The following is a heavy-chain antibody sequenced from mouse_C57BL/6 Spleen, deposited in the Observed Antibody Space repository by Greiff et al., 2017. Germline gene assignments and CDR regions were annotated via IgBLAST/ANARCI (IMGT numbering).Heavy chain of an antibody. Sequence: VQLKQSVAELVRPGASVKLSCTASGFNIKNTYMHWVKQRPEQGLEWIGRIDPTHGNTTYAPKFQGKVNITADTASNTANLQLTSLTSGDTAIYYCDYGYYSTYWGQGTSVTVSS. CDR2: IDPTHGNT. CDR1: GFNIKNTY. D-gene: IGHD2-3*01. V-gene: IGHV14-3*01. CDR3: DYGYYSTY. J-gene: IGHJ4*01.